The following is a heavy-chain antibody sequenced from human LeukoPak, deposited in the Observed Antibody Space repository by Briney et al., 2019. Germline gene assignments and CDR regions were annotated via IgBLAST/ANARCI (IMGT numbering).Heavy chain of an antibody. CDR3: ARVLLWFGEPLDY. D-gene: IGHD3-10*01. Sequence: GGSLRLSCTASGFTFGDYAMSWVRQAPGKGLEWVSYISSSGSTIYYADSVKGRFTISRDNAKNSLYLQMNSLRAEDTAVYYCARVLLWFGEPLDYWGQGTLVTVSS. CDR2: ISSSGSTI. J-gene: IGHJ4*02. V-gene: IGHV3-11*01. CDR1: GFTFGDYA.